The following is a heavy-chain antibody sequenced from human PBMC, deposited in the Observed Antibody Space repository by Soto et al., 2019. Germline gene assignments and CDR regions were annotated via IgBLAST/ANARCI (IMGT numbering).Heavy chain of an antibody. CDR3: AKARLTDGAFDP. Sequence: EVQLVESGGGLVQPGRSLRLSCAASGFTFDDYAMHWVRQAPGKGLEWVSGISWNSGSIGYADSVKGRFTISRDNAKNSLYLQMNSLRAEDTALYYCAKARLTDGAFDPWGQGTLVTVSS. J-gene: IGHJ5*02. CDR2: ISWNSGSI. CDR1: GFTFDDYA. V-gene: IGHV3-9*01. D-gene: IGHD2-21*02.